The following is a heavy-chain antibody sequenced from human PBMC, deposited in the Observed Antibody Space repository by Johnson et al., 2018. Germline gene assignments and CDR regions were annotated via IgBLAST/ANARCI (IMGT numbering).Heavy chain of an antibody. CDR1: GFTFSSYS. CDR3: ARDPYCISTSCYYHYYYMDV. Sequence: VQLQESGGGLVQPGGSLRLSCAASGFTFSSYSMNWVRQAPGKGLAWVSYISSSSSTIYYEDPVTGRFTISRDKAKNSLYRQMNSLRAVDPAVYYCARDPYCISTSCYYHYYYMDVVGKGTSVTVSS. CDR2: ISSSSSTI. D-gene: IGHD2-2*01. V-gene: IGHV3-48*01. J-gene: IGHJ6*03.